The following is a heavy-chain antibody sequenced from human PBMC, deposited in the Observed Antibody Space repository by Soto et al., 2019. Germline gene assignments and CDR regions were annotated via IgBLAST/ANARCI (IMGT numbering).Heavy chain of an antibody. CDR2: ISYDGSTE. V-gene: IGHV3-30*03. Sequence: QVQLVEAGGYVVQPGRSLRLSCAASGFIFRNYGMHWVRQAPGKGLEWVAVISYDGSTEHYADSVKGRFTIARDNSNHTPHLQMNSLRVEDTDVYYCASQLYSTFNRDYGGHGTLVAVSS. CDR1: GFIFRNYG. J-gene: IGHJ4*01. CDR3: ASQLYSTFNRDY. D-gene: IGHD6-13*01.